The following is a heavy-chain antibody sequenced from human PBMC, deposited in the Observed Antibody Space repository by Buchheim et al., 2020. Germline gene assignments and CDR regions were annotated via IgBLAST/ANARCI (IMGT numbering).Heavy chain of an antibody. CDR3: ASNVLRFLEWLFYFDY. V-gene: IGHV4-39*01. CDR2: IYYSGST. J-gene: IGHJ4*02. D-gene: IGHD3-3*01. Sequence: QLQLQESGPGLVKPSETLSLTCTVSGGSISSSSYYWGWIRQPPGKGLEWIGSIYYSGSTYYNPSLKSRVTISVDPSKNQFSLKLSSVTAADTAVYYCASNVLRFLEWLFYFDYWGQGTL. CDR1: GGSISSSSYY.